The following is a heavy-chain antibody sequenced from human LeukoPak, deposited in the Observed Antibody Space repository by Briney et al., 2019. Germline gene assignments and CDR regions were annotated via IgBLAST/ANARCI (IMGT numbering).Heavy chain of an antibody. Sequence: GGSLRLSCAASGFTFSSHGMNWVRQAPGKGLEWVSGISGSGGRTYYADSVKGRFTISRDNAKNSLYLQMNSLRAEDTAVYYCARAPLRYFDWSGGYFDYWGQGTLVTVSS. D-gene: IGHD3-9*01. V-gene: IGHV3-23*01. CDR3: ARAPLRYFDWSGGYFDY. CDR2: ISGSGGRT. CDR1: GFTFSSHG. J-gene: IGHJ4*02.